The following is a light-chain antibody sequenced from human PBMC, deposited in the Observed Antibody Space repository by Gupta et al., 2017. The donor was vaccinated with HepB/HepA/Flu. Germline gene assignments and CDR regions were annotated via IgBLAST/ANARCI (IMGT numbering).Light chain of an antibody. Sequence: EIVLTQSPGTLSLSPGERATLSCRASQSVSNSYLAWYQQKPGQAPRLLIYGTSSRATGIPDRFSGSESGTDFTLTISRLEPEDFAVYYCQQYCSSLMCSFGQGTKVEIK. V-gene: IGKV3-20*01. CDR2: GTS. CDR1: QSVSNSY. CDR3: QQYCSSLMCS. J-gene: IGKJ2*04.